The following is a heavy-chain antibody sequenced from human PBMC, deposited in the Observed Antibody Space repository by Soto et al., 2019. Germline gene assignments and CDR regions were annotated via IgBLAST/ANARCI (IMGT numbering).Heavy chain of an antibody. CDR2: INHSGST. CDR1: GGSLSGYY. CDR3: GRGGRFIANWFDP. Sequence: AETLSLTCAVYGGSLSGYYWSWIRQPPGKGLEWIGEINHSGSTNYNPSLKSRVTISVDTSKNQFSLKLSSVTAADTAVYYCGRGGRFIANWFDPWGQGTLVTVSS. J-gene: IGHJ5*02. D-gene: IGHD2-15*01. V-gene: IGHV4-34*01.